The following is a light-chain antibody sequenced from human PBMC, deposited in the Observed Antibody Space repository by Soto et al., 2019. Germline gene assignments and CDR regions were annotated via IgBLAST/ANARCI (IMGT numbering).Light chain of an antibody. CDR2: DAS. J-gene: IGKJ1*01. CDR1: QSMSRW. Sequence: DIQMTQSPSTLSASVGDRVTITCRASQSMSRWLAWFQQKPGKAPKLLIYDASSLKSGVPSRFSGSGSGTEFTLTISSLQPEDFATYYSQQYNMYFCTFGQGTMV. CDR3: QQYNMYFCT. V-gene: IGKV1-5*01.